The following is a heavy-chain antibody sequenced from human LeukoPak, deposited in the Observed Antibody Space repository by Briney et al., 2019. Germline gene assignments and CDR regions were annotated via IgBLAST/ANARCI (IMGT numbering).Heavy chain of an antibody. CDR1: GGSISSGGYS. CDR3: ARDTGDYHFDY. D-gene: IGHD4-17*01. J-gene: IGHJ4*02. V-gene: IGHV4-61*08. CDR2: IYYSGST. Sequence: SETLSLTCAVSGGSISSGGYSWSWIRQPPGKGLEWIGYIYYSGSTNYNPSLKSRVTISVDTSKNQFSLKLSSVTAANTAVYYCARDTGDYHFDYWGQGTLVTVSS.